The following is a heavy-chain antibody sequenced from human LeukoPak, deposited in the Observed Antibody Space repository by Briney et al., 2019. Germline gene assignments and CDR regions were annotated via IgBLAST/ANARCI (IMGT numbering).Heavy chain of an antibody. V-gene: IGHV5-51*01. CDR2: IYPGDSDT. CDR3: ARRTHYPVHSSGYYSHYYGMDV. D-gene: IGHD3-22*01. J-gene: IGHJ6*02. CDR1: GYSFTSYW. Sequence: GESLKISCKGSGYSFTSYWIGWVRQMPGKGLEWMGIIYPGDSDTRYSPSFQGQVTISADKSISTAYLQWSSLKASDTAMYYCARRTHYPVHSSGYYSHYYGMDVWGQGTTVTVSS.